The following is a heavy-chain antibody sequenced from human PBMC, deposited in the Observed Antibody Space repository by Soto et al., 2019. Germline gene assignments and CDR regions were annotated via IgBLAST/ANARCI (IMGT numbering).Heavy chain of an antibody. J-gene: IGHJ4*02. Sequence: PGGSLRLSCAASGCTFTRYSMNGVRQAQGKGLEWVSSISGTTNYISYEDSMKGRFTVSRDNAKNSVYLDMNSLSAEDTSVYYCARESEDLTSNFDYWGQGTLVTVSS. CDR1: GCTFTRYS. CDR2: ISGTTNYI. CDR3: ARESEDLTSNFDY. V-gene: IGHV3-21*01.